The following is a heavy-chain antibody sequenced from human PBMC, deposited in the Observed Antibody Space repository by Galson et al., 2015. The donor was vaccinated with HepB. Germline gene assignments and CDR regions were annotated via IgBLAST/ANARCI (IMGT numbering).Heavy chain of an antibody. CDR3: ARPVVRGVISQNCWFDP. CDR1: GFTFSSYA. CDR2: ISGSGGST. J-gene: IGHJ5*02. D-gene: IGHD3-10*01. V-gene: IGHV3-23*01. Sequence: SLRLSCAASGFTFSSYAMSWVRQAPGEGLEWVSAISGSGGSTYYADSVKGRFTISRDNSKNTLYLQMNSLGAEDTAIYYCARPVVRGVISQNCWFDPWGQGTLVTVSS.